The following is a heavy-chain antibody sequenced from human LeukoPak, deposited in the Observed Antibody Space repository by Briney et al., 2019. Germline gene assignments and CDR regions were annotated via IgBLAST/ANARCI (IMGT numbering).Heavy chain of an antibody. J-gene: IGHJ3*02. D-gene: IGHD3-10*01. CDR2: ISSSSSYI. CDR1: GFTFSSYS. CDR3: ARSRYGSGSYGAFDI. V-gene: IGHV3-21*01. Sequence: GGSLRLSCAASGFTFSSYSMNWVRQAPGKGLEWVSSISSSSSYIYYADSVKGRFTISTDNAKNSLYLQMNSLRAEDTAVYYCARSRYGSGSYGAFDIWGQGTMVTVSS.